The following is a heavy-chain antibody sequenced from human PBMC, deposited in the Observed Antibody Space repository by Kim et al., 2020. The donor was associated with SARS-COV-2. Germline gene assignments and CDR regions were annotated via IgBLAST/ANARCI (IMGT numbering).Heavy chain of an antibody. J-gene: IGHJ4*02. Sequence: GGSLRLSCVASGFTFSTYGLHWVRQAPGKGLEWVAFIWNDGSNQHYEDSVKSRFTISRDSSKNTLYLQMNSLRAEDTAVYYCARDGRSSSDYWGQGTLVTVSS. D-gene: IGHD6-13*01. CDR3: ARDGRSSSDY. V-gene: IGHV3-33*01. CDR2: IWNDGSNQ. CDR1: GFTFSTYG.